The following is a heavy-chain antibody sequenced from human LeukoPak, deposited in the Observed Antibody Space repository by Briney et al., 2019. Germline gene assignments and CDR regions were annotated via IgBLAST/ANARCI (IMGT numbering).Heavy chain of an antibody. J-gene: IGHJ4*02. Sequence: TGGSLRLSCAASGFTFSSYAMSWVRQAPGKGLEWVSTISGSGGSTYYADSVKGRFTISRDNSKNTLYLQMNSLRAEDTAVYYCAKDSSVRFLEWLSLLLFDYWGQGTLVTVSS. V-gene: IGHV3-23*01. CDR3: AKDSSVRFLEWLSLLLFDY. D-gene: IGHD3-3*01. CDR1: GFTFSSYA. CDR2: ISGSGGST.